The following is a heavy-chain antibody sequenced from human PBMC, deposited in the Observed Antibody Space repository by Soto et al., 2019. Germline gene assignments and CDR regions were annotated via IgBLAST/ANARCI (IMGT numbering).Heavy chain of an antibody. Sequence: QVTLKESGPVLVKPTETLTLTCTVSGFSFNNPRVGVSWIRQPPGKALEWLAHIFSNDEKSYSTSLKSGLTISKDTSKSPVVLTMTNMDPVDTAKYYCARIYGFGELFVFDYWGQGTLVTVSS. D-gene: IGHD3-10*01. J-gene: IGHJ4*02. V-gene: IGHV2-26*01. CDR1: GFSFNNPRVG. CDR2: IFSNDEK. CDR3: ARIYGFGELFVFDY.